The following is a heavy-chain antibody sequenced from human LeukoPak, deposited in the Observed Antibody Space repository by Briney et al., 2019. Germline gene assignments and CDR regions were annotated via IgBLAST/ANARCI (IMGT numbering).Heavy chain of an antibody. D-gene: IGHD6-6*01. CDR2: INPNSGGT. CDR1: GYTFTGYY. V-gene: IGHV1-2*02. CDR3: ARVRIAARKWTQGGDNWFDP. Sequence: ASVKVSCKASGYTFTGYYMHWVRQAPGQGLEWMGWINPNSGGTNYAQKFQGRVTMTRDTSISTAYMELSRLRSDDTAVYYCARVRIAARKWTQGGDNWFDPWGQGTLVTVSS. J-gene: IGHJ5*02.